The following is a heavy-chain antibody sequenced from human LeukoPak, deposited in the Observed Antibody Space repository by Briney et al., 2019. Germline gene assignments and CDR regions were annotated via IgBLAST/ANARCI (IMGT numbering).Heavy chain of an antibody. CDR1: GFTFSSYA. V-gene: IGHV3-23*01. Sequence: GGSLRLSCAASGFTFSSYAMSWVRQAPGKGLEWGSAISGSGGSTYYAGSVKGRFTISRDNSKNTLYLQMNSLRAEDTAVYYCAKDDYYDSSAPIDYWGQGTLVTVSS. CDR2: ISGSGGST. J-gene: IGHJ4*02. CDR3: AKDDYYDSSAPIDY. D-gene: IGHD3-22*01.